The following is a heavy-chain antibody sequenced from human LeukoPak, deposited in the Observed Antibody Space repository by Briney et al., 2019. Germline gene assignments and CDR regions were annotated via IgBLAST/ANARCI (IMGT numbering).Heavy chain of an antibody. CDR3: ARGMGYIAAAVYYFDY. CDR1: GGSFSGYY. D-gene: IGHD6-13*01. J-gene: IGHJ4*02. Sequence: SETLSLTCAVYGGSFSGYYWSWIRPPAGKGVEWVGEIHHCGSTNYNPPLKSRVTISVDTSKNQFSLKLSSVTAADTAVYYCARGMGYIAAAVYYFDYWGQGTLVTVSS. V-gene: IGHV4-34*01. CDR2: IHHCGST.